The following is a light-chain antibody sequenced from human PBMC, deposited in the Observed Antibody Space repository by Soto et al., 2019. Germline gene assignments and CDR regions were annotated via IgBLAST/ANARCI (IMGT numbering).Light chain of an antibody. Sequence: QSVLTQPPSVSGTPGQRVTISCSGSSSNIGSGTVNWYQQVPGTAPKLLIYNNNQWPSGVPDRFSGSKSGTSGSLAISGLQSEDEADYYCASWDESLNGFYVFGTGTKVTVL. CDR3: ASWDESLNGFYV. J-gene: IGLJ1*01. V-gene: IGLV1-44*01. CDR1: SSNIGSGT. CDR2: NNN.